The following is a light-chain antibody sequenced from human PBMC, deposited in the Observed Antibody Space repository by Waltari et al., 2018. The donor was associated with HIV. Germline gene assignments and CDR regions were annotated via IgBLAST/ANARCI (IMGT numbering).Light chain of an antibody. CDR1: SSDVGGYNY. CDR3: SSYTSSSTLVV. Sequence: QSALTQPASVSGSPGQSITISCTGTSSDVGGYNYVSWYQQHPGKAPKLMIYAVSNRPSGVSNRFSGSKSGNTASLTISGLQAEDGADYYCSSYTSSSTLVVFGGGTKLTVL. CDR2: AVS. J-gene: IGLJ2*01. V-gene: IGLV2-14*01.